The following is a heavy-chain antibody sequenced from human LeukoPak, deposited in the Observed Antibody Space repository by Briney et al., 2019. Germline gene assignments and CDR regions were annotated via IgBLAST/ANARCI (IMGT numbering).Heavy chain of an antibody. CDR1: GGSISPYY. CDR3: ARENYSLDY. V-gene: IGHV4-59*01. J-gene: IGHJ4*02. D-gene: IGHD2-15*01. CDR2: ITHSGST. Sequence: SETLSLTCTVSGGSISPYYWSWIRQPPGKGLERIAYITHSGSTVYNPSLKSRATISLDTSKKQFSLKLSSVTTADTALYYCARENYSLDYWGQGTLVTVSS.